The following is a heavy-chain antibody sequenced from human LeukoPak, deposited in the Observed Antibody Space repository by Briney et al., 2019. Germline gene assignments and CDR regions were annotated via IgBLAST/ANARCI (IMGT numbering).Heavy chain of an antibody. CDR2: IIPIFGTA. D-gene: IGHD6-19*01. V-gene: IGHV1-69*05. J-gene: IGHJ3*02. Sequence: SVKVSCKASGGTFSSYAISWVRQAPGQGLEWMGRIIPIFGTANYAQKFQGSVTIPTDKSTSTANMELSSLRSEDTAVYYCARDSSGWYAPLDAFDIWGQGTMVTVSS. CDR1: GGTFSSYA. CDR3: ARDSSGWYAPLDAFDI.